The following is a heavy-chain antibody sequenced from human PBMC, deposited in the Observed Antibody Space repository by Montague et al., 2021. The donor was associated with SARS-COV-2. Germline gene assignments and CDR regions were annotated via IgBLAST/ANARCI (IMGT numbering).Heavy chain of an antibody. J-gene: IGHJ5*02. Sequence: SETLSLTCAVYTDSFSGYYWSWIRQPPGKGLEWIGEISHSGSTNHNPSLQSRVTISVDKSKKQLSLKLRSLTAADTAVYYCARGADYDFWSGFLWYKWFGLWGQGTPVIVSS. D-gene: IGHD3-3*01. V-gene: IGHV4-34*01. CDR1: TDSFSGYY. CDR3: ARGADYDFWSGFLWYKWFGL. CDR2: ISHSGST.